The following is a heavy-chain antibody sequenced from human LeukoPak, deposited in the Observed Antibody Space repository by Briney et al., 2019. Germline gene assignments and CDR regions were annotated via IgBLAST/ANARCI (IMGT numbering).Heavy chain of an antibody. J-gene: IGHJ4*02. CDR2: ISWNSGSI. Sequence: GRSLRLSCAASGFTFDDYAMHWVRQAPGKGLEWVSGISWNSGSIGYADSVKGRFTISRDNAKNSLYLQMNSLRAEDTAVYYCAREWNYDFWSGYSGYWGQGTLVTVSS. CDR1: GFTFDDYA. V-gene: IGHV3-9*01. D-gene: IGHD3-3*01. CDR3: AREWNYDFWSGYSGY.